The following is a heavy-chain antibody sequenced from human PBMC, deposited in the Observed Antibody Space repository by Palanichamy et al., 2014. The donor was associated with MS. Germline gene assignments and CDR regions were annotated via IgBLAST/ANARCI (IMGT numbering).Heavy chain of an antibody. Sequence: EVQLLESGGGLEQPGGSLRLSCAASGFTFSSYVMSWVRQAPGKGPEWVSSVSDSGKTYYADSVKGRFTISRDNSRNTVSLQMSSLRPEDTAVYYCATHYRRSSVPRGREIMTPFFDYWGQGTLVTVSS. CDR3: ATHYRRSSVPRGREIMTPFFDY. CDR2: VSDSGKT. V-gene: IGHV3-23*01. J-gene: IGHJ4*02. CDR1: GFTFSSYV. D-gene: IGHD3-10*01.